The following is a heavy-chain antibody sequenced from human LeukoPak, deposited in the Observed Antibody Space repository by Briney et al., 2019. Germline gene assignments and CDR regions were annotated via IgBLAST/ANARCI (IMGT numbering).Heavy chain of an antibody. CDR2: ISSSSSYI. D-gene: IGHD6-19*01. Sequence: GSLRLSCAASGFTFSSYSMIWVRQAPGKGLEWVSSISSSSSYIYYADSVKGRFTISRDNAKNSLYLQMNSLRAEDTAVYYCARGSGSGWYGGVYYFDYWGQGTLVTVSS. V-gene: IGHV3-21*01. CDR3: ARGSGSGWYGGVYYFDY. CDR1: GFTFSSYS. J-gene: IGHJ4*02.